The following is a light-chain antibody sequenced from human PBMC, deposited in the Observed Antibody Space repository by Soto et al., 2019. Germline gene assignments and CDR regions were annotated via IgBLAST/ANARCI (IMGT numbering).Light chain of an antibody. CDR1: QSISSY. Sequence: DIQMTQSPSSLSASVGDRVTITCRASQSISSYLNWYQQKPGKAPKLLIYAASSLQSGFPSRFSGSGSGTDFTLTISSLQPEDFATDDGQQSYSTLFAFGPGTKVDIK. CDR2: AAS. J-gene: IGKJ3*01. CDR3: QQSYSTLFA. V-gene: IGKV1-39*01.